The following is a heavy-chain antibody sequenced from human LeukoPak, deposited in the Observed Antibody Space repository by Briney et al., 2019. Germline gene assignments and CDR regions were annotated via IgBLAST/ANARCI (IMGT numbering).Heavy chain of an antibody. D-gene: IGHD6-13*01. Sequence: SETLSLTCAVYGGSFSGYYWSWIRQPPGNVLEWIGYIYTSGCTNYNPSLKSRVTISVDTSKNQFSLKLSSVTAADTAVYYCARQVSGYSSRWFDPWGQGTLVTVSS. CDR3: ARQVSGYSSRWFDP. V-gene: IGHV4-4*09. CDR2: IYTSGCT. J-gene: IGHJ5*02. CDR1: GGSFSGYY.